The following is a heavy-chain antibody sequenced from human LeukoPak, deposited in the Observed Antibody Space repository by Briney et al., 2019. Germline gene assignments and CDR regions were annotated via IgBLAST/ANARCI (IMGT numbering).Heavy chain of an antibody. Sequence: ASVKISCKASGYTFTHYYIHWVKEAPGKGLDWLGRLDPDDGETIFAEKFQGRVAMTGDTSTDTAYLTLSSLTSEDTAFYYCAAERHGLSDWGQGTLLTVSS. D-gene: IGHD5-24*01. CDR1: GYTFTHYY. J-gene: IGHJ4*03. CDR3: AAERHGLSD. V-gene: IGHV1-69-2*01. CDR2: LDPDDGET.